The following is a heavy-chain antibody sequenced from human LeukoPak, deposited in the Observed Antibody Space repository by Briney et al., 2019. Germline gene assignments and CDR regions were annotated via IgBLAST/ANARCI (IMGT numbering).Heavy chain of an antibody. V-gene: IGHV3-13*01. Sequence: GGSLRLSCSASGFTFSNYDMHWVRQAQGKGLEWVSSICTGGHTYYAPSVKGRFTISRENDKNSLYLQMNSLGAGDTAIYYCTRGGLEAPCDVWGQGTMVAVSS. D-gene: IGHD5-24*01. CDR2: ICTGGHT. J-gene: IGHJ3*01. CDR3: TRGGLEAPCDV. CDR1: GFTFSNYD.